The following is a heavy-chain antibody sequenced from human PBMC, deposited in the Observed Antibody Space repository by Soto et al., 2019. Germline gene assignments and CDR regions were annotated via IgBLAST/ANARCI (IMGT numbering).Heavy chain of an antibody. D-gene: IGHD4-17*01. CDR3: ARYWNAGTLYGAFDI. J-gene: IGHJ3*02. Sequence: QVQLVQSGAEGRKPGSSVKVSCEASGGSFNNYVISWLRQAPGQGLEWMGGIIPNYEAANYAQKFRGRLTITADKATNTAYMELNSLRPEDTATYYCARYWNAGTLYGAFDIWGQGKTVIVS. CDR1: GGSFNNYV. V-gene: IGHV1-69*06. CDR2: IIPNYEAA.